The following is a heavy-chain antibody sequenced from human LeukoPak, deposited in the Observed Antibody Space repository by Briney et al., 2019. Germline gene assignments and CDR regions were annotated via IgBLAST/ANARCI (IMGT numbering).Heavy chain of an antibody. CDR3: ARNWGYHDF. D-gene: IGHD3-16*01. J-gene: IGHJ4*02. Sequence: GGSLRLSCAASAFTFSVYAIHWVRQAPGKGLEWVAVISYDGSIKHYADSVKGRFTISRDNAKNSLYVQMNTLRAEDTAVYYCARNWGYHDFWGQGTLVTVSS. CDR2: ISYDGSIK. V-gene: IGHV3-30-3*01. CDR1: AFTFSVYA.